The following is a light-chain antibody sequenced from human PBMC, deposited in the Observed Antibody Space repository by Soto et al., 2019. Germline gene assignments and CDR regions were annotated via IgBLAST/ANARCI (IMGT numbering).Light chain of an antibody. Sequence: DIVLTQSPVALSLSPGKRATLSCRASQSVSSSYLAWYQQKPGQAPRLLIYGASSRATGIPDRFSGSGSGTDFTLSISRLEPEDFAVYYCQQYGSSPWTFGQGTKVDIK. CDR3: QQYGSSPWT. J-gene: IGKJ1*01. V-gene: IGKV3-20*01. CDR1: QSVSSSY. CDR2: GAS.